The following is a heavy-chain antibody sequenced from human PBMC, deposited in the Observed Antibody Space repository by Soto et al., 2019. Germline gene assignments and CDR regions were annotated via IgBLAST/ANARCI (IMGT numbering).Heavy chain of an antibody. CDR1: GFTFSGSS. V-gene: IGHV3-73*01. D-gene: IGHD7-27*01. CDR3: TRRTVDHYYYTWDV. J-gene: IGHJ6*02. CDR2: IRSKSDGYAT. Sequence: PGGSLRLSCAASGFTFSGSSMHWVRQAPGEGLEWVGRIRSKSDGYATTYAASVKGRFTISRDDSDNTAYLQMNSLKTEDSAVYYCTRRTVDHYYYTWDVWGQGTTVTVS.